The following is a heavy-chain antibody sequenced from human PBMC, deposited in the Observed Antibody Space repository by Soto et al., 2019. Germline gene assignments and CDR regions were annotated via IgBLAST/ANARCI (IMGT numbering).Heavy chain of an antibody. D-gene: IGHD6-19*01. V-gene: IGHV3-30*03. Sequence: PGGSLRLSCAASGFNFGVFGMHWVRQAPGKGLEWLSVLSYEGSEEYYADSVRGRFTISRDNSKNTLFLEMESLRVEDTGVYYCALTRRSSLLEVAGPGFEYWGQGTLVTVSS. J-gene: IGHJ4*02. CDR3: ALTRRSSLLEVAGPGFEY. CDR2: LSYEGSEE. CDR1: GFNFGVFG.